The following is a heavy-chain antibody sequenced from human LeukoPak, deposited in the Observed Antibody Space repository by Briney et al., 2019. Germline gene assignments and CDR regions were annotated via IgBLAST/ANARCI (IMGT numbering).Heavy chain of an antibody. Sequence: TGGSLRLSCAGSGFTFSNSWMSCVRQAPGKGLEWVAHIKQDGSEKYYVDSVKGRFTISRDNAKNSLYLQMDSLRAEDTAVYYCSSWSSCSGGTCQFNYWGQGTLVTVSS. CDR3: SSWSSCSGGTCQFNY. CDR2: IKQDGSEK. D-gene: IGHD2-15*01. CDR1: GFTFSNSW. J-gene: IGHJ4*02. V-gene: IGHV3-7*01.